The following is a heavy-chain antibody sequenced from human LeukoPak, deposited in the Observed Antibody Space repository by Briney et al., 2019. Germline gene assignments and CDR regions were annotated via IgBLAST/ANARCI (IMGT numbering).Heavy chain of an antibody. CDR1: GFSIRGYW. Sequence: GGSLRLSRAASGFSIRGYWMHWVRQAPGKGLTWVSRIKSDGSWTNYADSVRGRFTISRDNAKNTLFLQMVGPRAEDTAIYYCVRDGDAYDFDLWGQGILVTVSS. CDR2: IKSDGSWT. CDR3: VRDGDAYDFDL. V-gene: IGHV3-74*01. J-gene: IGHJ4*02. D-gene: IGHD5-12*01.